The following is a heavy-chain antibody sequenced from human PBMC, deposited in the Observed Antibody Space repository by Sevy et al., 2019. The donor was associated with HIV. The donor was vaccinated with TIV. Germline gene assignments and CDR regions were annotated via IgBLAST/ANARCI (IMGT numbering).Heavy chain of an antibody. V-gene: IGHV4-30-4*01. CDR3: ARDRFTAMVHNYYYYYGMDV. D-gene: IGHD5-18*01. CDR1: GGSISSGDYY. J-gene: IGHJ6*02. CDR2: MYYSGST. Sequence: SETLSLTCTVSGGSISSGDYYWSWIRQPPGKGLEWIGYMYYSGSTYYNPSLKSRVTISVDTSKNQFSLKLSSVTAADTAVYYCARDRFTAMVHNYYYYYGMDVWGQGTTVTVSS.